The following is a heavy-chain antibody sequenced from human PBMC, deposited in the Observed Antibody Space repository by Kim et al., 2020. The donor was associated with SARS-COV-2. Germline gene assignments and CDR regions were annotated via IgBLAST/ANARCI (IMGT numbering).Heavy chain of an antibody. CDR2: IYYSGST. J-gene: IGHJ4*02. Sequence: SQTLSLTCTVSGGSISSSPYYWGWIRQPPGKGLEWIGSIYYSGSTYYNPSLKSRVTMSIDASKNHFSLKLTSVTAADTAVYYCARSGTGKAATDYWGQGTLVTVSS. V-gene: IGHV4-39*07. CDR1: GGSISSSPYY. CDR3: ARSGTGKAATDY. D-gene: IGHD3-10*01.